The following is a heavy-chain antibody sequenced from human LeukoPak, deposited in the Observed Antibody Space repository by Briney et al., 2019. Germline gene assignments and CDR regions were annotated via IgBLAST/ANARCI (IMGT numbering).Heavy chain of an antibody. CDR1: GFTVSSNY. CDR2: IYAAGTT. CDR3: ASDVVRGYNYGHPGGY. Sequence: PGGSLRLSCAVSGFTVSSNYMSWVRQAPGTGLAWVSAIYAAGTTYYAHSVKGRFTISRDNSKNTLYLQMNSLRDEDTAVYYCASDVVRGYNYGHPGGYWGQGTLVTVSS. D-gene: IGHD5-18*01. V-gene: IGHV3-66*01. J-gene: IGHJ4*02.